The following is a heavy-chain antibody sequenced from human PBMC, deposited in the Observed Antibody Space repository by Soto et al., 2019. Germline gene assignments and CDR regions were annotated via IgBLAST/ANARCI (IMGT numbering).Heavy chain of an antibody. D-gene: IGHD1-26*01. J-gene: IGHJ4*02. CDR2: IYYSGST. V-gene: IGHV4-39*01. CDR1: GGSISSSSYY. Sequence: SETLSLTCTVSGGSISSSSYYWGWIRQPPGKGLEGIGSIYYSGSTYYNPSLKSRVTISVDTSKNQFSLKLSSVTAADTAVYYCAKGGGVGAIDYWGQGTLVTVSS. CDR3: AKGGGVGAIDY.